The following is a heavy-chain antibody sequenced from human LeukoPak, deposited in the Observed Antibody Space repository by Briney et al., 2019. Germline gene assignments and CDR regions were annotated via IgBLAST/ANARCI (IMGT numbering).Heavy chain of an antibody. CDR3: AREGYSYISEGFDY. D-gene: IGHD5-18*01. V-gene: IGHV4-39*07. J-gene: IGHJ4*02. CDR2: IYYSGGT. CDR1: GGSISSSNYY. Sequence: SETLSLTCTVSGGSISSSNYYWGWVRQPPGKGLEWIGSIYYSGGTYYNPSLKSRVTISVDTSKNQFSLKLTSVTAVDTAVYYCAREGYSYISEGFDYWGQGTLVTVSS.